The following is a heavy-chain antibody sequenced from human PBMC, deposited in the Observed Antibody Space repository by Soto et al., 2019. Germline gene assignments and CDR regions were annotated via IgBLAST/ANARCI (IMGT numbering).Heavy chain of an antibody. V-gene: IGHV1-69*02. CDR2: IIPMLPVT. J-gene: IGHJ3*01. Sequence: QVHLIQSGAEVKKPGSSVKVSCKAAGGTFNTYTLFWVRQAPGHGLEWMGRIIPMLPVTNSAQKFQGRLTLTAPKSTGTAFRELTSLTSDDTAVYYCSIGSWSAETFDVWGQGTMVTVSS. CDR1: GGTFNTYT. CDR3: SIGSWSAETFDV. D-gene: IGHD2-2*01.